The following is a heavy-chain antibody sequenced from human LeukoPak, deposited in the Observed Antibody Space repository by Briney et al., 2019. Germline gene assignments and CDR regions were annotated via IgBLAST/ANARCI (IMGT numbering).Heavy chain of an antibody. CDR3: GRYSPDYYTMDV. Sequence: ASVKVSCKASGYTFASYDINWVRQATGQGPEWMGWMNPNSGNTGSAQKFQGRVTMTRDTSISTAYMELSSLISEDTAVYYCGRYSPDYYTMDVWGQGTTVTVSS. CDR1: GYTFASYD. CDR2: MNPNSGNT. J-gene: IGHJ6*02. D-gene: IGHD2-15*01. V-gene: IGHV1-8*01.